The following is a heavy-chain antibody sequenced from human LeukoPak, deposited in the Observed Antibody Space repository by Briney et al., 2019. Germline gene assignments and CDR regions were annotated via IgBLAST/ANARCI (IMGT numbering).Heavy chain of an antibody. CDR2: IYHSGST. Sequence: TSETLSLTCAVSGGSISSSNWWSWVRQPPGKGLEWIGEIYHSGSTNYNPSLKSRVTISADKSKNQFSLKLSSVTAADTAVYYCARGQVGATVDYWGQGTLVTVSS. D-gene: IGHD1-26*01. J-gene: IGHJ4*02. CDR1: GGSISSSNW. V-gene: IGHV4-4*02. CDR3: ARGQVGATVDY.